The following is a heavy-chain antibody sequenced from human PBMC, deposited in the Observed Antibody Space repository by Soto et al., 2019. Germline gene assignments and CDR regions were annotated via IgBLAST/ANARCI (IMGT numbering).Heavy chain of an antibody. CDR1: GGSISSYY. V-gene: IGHV4-59*08. D-gene: IGHD1-1*01. J-gene: IGHJ4*02. CDR3: ARRYGGNLDY. Sequence: QVQLQESGPGLVKPSETLSLTCTVSGGSISSYYWSWIRQPPGKGLEWIGYIYYSGSTNYNHSLKRRVTISVDKTKNHFSLKLNSATAADTAVYYCARRYGGNLDYWGQGKLVTVYS. CDR2: IYYSGST.